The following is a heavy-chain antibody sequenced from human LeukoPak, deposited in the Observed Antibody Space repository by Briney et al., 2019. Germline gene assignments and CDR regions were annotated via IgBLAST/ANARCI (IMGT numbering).Heavy chain of an antibody. CDR3: ARASRYSSGWQYYFDY. CDR1: GYSISSGYY. CDR2: IYHSGST. D-gene: IGHD6-19*01. V-gene: IGHV4-38-2*02. Sequence: PSETLSLTCTVPGYSISSGYYWGWIRQPPGKGLEWIGSIYHSGSTYYNPSLKSRVTISVDTSKNQFSLKLSSVTAADTAVYYCARASRYSSGWQYYFDYWGQGTLVTVSS. J-gene: IGHJ4*02.